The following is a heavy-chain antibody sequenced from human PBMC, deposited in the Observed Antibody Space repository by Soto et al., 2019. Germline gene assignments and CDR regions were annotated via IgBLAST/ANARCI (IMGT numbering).Heavy chain of an antibody. D-gene: IGHD1-26*01. CDR1: GFPFSVYS. CDR2: ISDNAGYT. Sequence: GGSLRLYCAASGFPFSVYSMTLDRQAPGKGLECVSVISDNAGYTSYADSVKGRFTISRDHSKSTLYLQMNSLRADDTAVYFCRRSSGSHPHHDYWGQGVLVNVSS. CDR3: RRSSGSHPHHDY. V-gene: IGHV3-23*01. J-gene: IGHJ4*02.